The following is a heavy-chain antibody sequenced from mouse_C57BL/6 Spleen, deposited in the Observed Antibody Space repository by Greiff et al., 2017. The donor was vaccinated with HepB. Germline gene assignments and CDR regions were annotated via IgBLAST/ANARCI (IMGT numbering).Heavy chain of an antibody. Sequence: VQLQQPGAELVKPGASVKLSCKASGYTFTSYWMQWVKQRPGQGLEWIGEIDPSDSYTNYNQKFKGKATLTVDTSSSTAYMQLSSLTSEDSSVYYCARNLGPYYYGSSYRAMDYWGQGTSVTVSS. CDR3: ARNLGPYYYGSSYRAMDY. V-gene: IGHV1-50*01. CDR1: GYTFTSYW. CDR2: IDPSDSYT. J-gene: IGHJ4*01. D-gene: IGHD1-1*01.